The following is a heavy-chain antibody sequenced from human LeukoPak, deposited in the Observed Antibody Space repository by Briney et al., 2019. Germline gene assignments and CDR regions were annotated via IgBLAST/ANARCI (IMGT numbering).Heavy chain of an antibody. V-gene: IGHV3-53*01. D-gene: IGHD5-12*01. CDR1: GFAVSSNY. J-gene: IGHJ3*02. Sequence: GGSLRLSCAASGFAVSSNYISWVRQAPGKGLEWVSIIYSEGSTFHADSVKGRFTMPRDNSKNTLDLQMNSLRAEDTAVYFCARDRHRYRGINGDGDAFDIWGQGTMVTVSS. CDR2: IYSEGST. CDR3: ARDRHRYRGINGDGDAFDI.